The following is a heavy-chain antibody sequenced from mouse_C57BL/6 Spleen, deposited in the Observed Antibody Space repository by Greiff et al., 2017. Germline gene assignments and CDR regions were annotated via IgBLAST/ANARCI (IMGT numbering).Heavy chain of an antibody. CDR1: GYTFTSYW. Sequence: QVQLQQPGAELVKPGASVKLSCKASGYTFTSYWMQWVKQRPGQGLEWIGEIDPSGSYTNYNQKFKGKATLTVDTSSSTAYMQLSSLTSEDSAVYYCAPVVATDYAMGDWSQGTSGTVSS. D-gene: IGHD1-1*01. J-gene: IGHJ4*01. V-gene: IGHV1-50*01. CDR3: APVVATDYAMGD. CDR2: IDPSGSYT.